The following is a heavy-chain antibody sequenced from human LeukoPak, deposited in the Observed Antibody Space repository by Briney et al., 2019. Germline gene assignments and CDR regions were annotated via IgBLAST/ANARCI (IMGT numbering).Heavy chain of an antibody. V-gene: IGHV4-59*01. CDR1: GGSISSYY. Sequence: PSETLSLTCTVSGGSISSYYWSWIRQPPGKGLEWIGYIYYSGSTNYNPSLNSRVTMSVDTSKNQFSLKLSSVTAADTAVYYCARMGAIAGAPANPDHWGQGTLVTVSS. CDR2: IYYSGST. D-gene: IGHD2-15*01. CDR3: ARMGAIAGAPANPDH. J-gene: IGHJ4*02.